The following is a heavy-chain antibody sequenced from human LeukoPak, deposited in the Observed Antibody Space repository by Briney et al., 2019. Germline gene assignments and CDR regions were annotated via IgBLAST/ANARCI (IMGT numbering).Heavy chain of an antibody. CDR1: GGSFSGYY. Sequence: PSETLSLTCAVYGGSFSGYYWSWIRQPPGKGLEWIGEINHSGSTNYNPSLKSRVTISVDTSKNQFSLKLSSVTAADTAVYYCARGGGVVLADFDYWGQGTLVTASS. V-gene: IGHV4-34*01. J-gene: IGHJ4*02. CDR2: INHSGST. CDR3: ARGGGVVLADFDY. D-gene: IGHD2-15*01.